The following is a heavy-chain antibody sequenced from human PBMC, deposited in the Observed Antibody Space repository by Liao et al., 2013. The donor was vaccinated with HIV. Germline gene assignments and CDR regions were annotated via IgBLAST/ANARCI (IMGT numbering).Heavy chain of an antibody. CDR2: LYQWEYP. Sequence: QVQLQESGPGLVKPSQTLSLTCTVSGASINSGNYYWSWIRQPAGKGLGVDWAYLYQWEYPATTPLQGRVTISMDSSKTQFSLKLNSVTAADTAVYYCAKNTGAWHIFDYWAREFWSPSHQ. J-gene: IGHJ4*02. CDR1: GASINSGNYY. V-gene: IGHV4-61*02. CDR3: AKNTGAWHIFDY. D-gene: IGHD1-14*01.